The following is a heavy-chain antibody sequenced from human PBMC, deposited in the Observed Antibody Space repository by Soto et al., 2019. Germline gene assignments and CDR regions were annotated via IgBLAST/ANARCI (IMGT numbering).Heavy chain of an antibody. Sequence: XGSLRLSCEASGFTFTSDSMTWVRQAPGKGLDWVSSISSHGRDIFYADSVKGRFTISRDNAKDSLHLQMKSLTGEDSAVYYCARGAALAGKLDLWGQGTLVTVSS. V-gene: IGHV3-21*06. J-gene: IGHJ4*02. CDR1: GFTFTSDS. CDR3: ARGAALAGKLDL. CDR2: ISSHGRDI. D-gene: IGHD6-19*01.